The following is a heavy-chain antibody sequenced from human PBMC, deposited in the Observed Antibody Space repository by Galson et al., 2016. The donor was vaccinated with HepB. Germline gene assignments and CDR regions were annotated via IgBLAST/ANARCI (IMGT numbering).Heavy chain of an antibody. CDR1: GFTFSSYS. CDR2: ISSSGNAR. J-gene: IGHJ4*02. Sequence: SLRLSCAASGFTFSSYSMNWIRQAPGKGLEWVSYISSSGNARYYADSVQGRFTISRDNAKNSLFLQMNSLSVEDTAVYYCAKGWSGPDSWGQGTLVTVSS. CDR3: AKGWSGPDS. D-gene: IGHD3-3*01. V-gene: IGHV3-48*01.